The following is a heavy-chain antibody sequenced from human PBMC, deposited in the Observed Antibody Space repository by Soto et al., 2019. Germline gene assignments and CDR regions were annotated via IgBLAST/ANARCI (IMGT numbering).Heavy chain of an antibody. CDR2: IYYSGST. CDR1: GGSISSGGYY. V-gene: IGHV4-31*03. J-gene: IGHJ6*02. CDR3: ARDKFGELLYYYYGMDV. Sequence: SETLSLTCTVSGGSISSGGYYWSWIRQHPGKGLEWIGYIYYSGSTYYNPSLKSRVTISVDTSKNQFSLKLSSVTAADTAVYYCARDKFGELLYYYYGMDVWGQGTTVTVSS. D-gene: IGHD3-10*01.